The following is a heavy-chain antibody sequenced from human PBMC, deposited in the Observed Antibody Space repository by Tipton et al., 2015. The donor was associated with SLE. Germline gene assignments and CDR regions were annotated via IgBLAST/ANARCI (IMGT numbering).Heavy chain of an antibody. CDR2: TYYRSKWYN. Sequence: GLVKPSQTLSLTCAISGDSVSSNSAAWNWIRQSPSRGLEWLGRTYYRSKWYNDFALSVKSRIIVNPDTSKNQFSLKLSSVTAADTAVYYCARDGWIVGAGAFDIWGQGTMVTVSS. CDR1: GDSVSSNSAA. D-gene: IGHD1-26*01. CDR3: ARDGWIVGAGAFDI. V-gene: IGHV6-1*01. J-gene: IGHJ3*02.